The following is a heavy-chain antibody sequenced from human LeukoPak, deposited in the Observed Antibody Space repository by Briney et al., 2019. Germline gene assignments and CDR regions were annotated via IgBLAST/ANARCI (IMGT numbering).Heavy chain of an antibody. V-gene: IGHV3-48*01. Sequence: GGSLRLSCAASGFTFSTYSMNWVRQAPGKGLEWVSYISSSSSTIYYADSVKGRFTISRDNAKNSLYLQMNSLRAEDTAVYYCAKRGWEDYFDYWGQGTLVTVSS. CDR1: GFTFSTYS. J-gene: IGHJ4*02. D-gene: IGHD1-26*01. CDR2: ISSSSSTI. CDR3: AKRGWEDYFDY.